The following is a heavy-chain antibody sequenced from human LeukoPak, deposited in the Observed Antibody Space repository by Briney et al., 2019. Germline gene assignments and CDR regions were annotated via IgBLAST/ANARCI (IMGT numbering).Heavy chain of an antibody. V-gene: IGHV1-18*01. CDR3: ASSRRVPGVSIGYFDS. CDR2: ISTYNDNT. J-gene: IGHJ4*02. CDR1: GYTFSDYG. Sequence: GASVKVSCKASGYTFSDYGVSWVRQAPGQGLEWMGRISTYNDNTNYAQKFQGRVTVTTDTATNTAYMELRNLTSDDTAVYYCASSRRVPGVSIGYFDSWGQGTLVTVSS. D-gene: IGHD3-10*01.